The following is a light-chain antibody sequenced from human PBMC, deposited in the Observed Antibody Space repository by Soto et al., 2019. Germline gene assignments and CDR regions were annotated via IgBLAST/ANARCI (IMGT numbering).Light chain of an antibody. J-gene: IGLJ1*01. CDR3: QSYDSSRSPLYV. CDR2: ANN. CDR1: SSNIGAGYD. Sequence: QSVLTQPPSVSRAPGQRVSISCTGSSSNIGAGYDVHWYQHLPGTAPKLLIYANNNRPSGVPDRFSGSKSGTSASLAITGLQAEDEADYYCQSYDSSRSPLYVFGTGTKLTVL. V-gene: IGLV1-40*01.